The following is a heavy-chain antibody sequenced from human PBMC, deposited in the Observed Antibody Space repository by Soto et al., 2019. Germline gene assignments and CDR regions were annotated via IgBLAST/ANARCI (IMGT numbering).Heavy chain of an antibody. V-gene: IGHV3-30*18. CDR2: ISYDGSNK. D-gene: IGHD4-17*01. CDR3: AKDPSTVTYAFDI. Sequence: LRLSCAASGFTFRNYGMHWVRQAPGKGLEWVAVISYDGSNKYYADSVKGRFTISRDNSKNTVYLQMNTLRAEDTAVYYCAKDPSTVTYAFDIWGQGTMVTVSS. CDR1: GFTFRNYG. J-gene: IGHJ3*02.